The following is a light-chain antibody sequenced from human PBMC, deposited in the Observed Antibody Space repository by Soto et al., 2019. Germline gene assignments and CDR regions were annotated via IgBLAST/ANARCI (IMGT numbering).Light chain of an antibody. CDR3: QLWDTDSDHQV. J-gene: IGLJ3*02. Sequence: SYELTQPPSVSLAPGQTARITCGGRNIGVKSVHWYQQKPGQAPVLIVFDDSDRPSGIPGRFSGSNSGDTATLTISRVEAGDEADYYCQLWDTDSDHQVFGRGTKLTVL. CDR1: NIGVKS. V-gene: IGLV3-21*02. CDR2: DDS.